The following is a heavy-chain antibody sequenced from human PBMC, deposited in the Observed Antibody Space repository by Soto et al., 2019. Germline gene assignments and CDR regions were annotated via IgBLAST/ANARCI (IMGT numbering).Heavy chain of an antibody. CDR1: GDTFSRYT. Sequence: QVHLVQSEAEVKKTVSSVKVSCTASGDTFSRYTISWVRQAPGQRPEWMGRVIPILGMADYAQKFQGRVAISADKSTSTAYMRRSSLRSDDTGVYYCATSYGSVSAHFDYWGQGTLVTVSS. CDR2: VIPILGMA. J-gene: IGHJ4*02. D-gene: IGHD3-10*01. V-gene: IGHV1-69*02. CDR3: ATSYGSVSAHFDY.